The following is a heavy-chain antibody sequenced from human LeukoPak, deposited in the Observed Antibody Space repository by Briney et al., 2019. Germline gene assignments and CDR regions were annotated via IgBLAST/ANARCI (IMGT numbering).Heavy chain of an antibody. CDR1: GGTFSSYA. J-gene: IGHJ4*02. CDR3: AKGGSMVATIDY. CDR2: ISAYNGKT. D-gene: IGHD2-15*01. Sequence: ASVKVSCKASGGTFSSYAINWVRQAPGQGLEWVGWISAYNGKTNYAQRFQGRVTMTIDTSTTTAYMDLWSLTSDDTAMYYCAKGGSMVATIDYWGQGTLVTVSS. V-gene: IGHV1-18*01.